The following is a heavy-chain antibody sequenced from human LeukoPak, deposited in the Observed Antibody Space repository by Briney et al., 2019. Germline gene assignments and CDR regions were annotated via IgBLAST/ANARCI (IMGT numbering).Heavy chain of an antibody. Sequence: PGGSLRLSCAASGFTFSDFWMHWVRQAPGKGLVWVSRINSGGTVTNYADSVKGRLTISRDNAKNTLYLQMNSLRAEDTAVYYCAREYYYGSGSYGYDYWGQGTLVTVSS. CDR3: AREYYYGSGSYGYDY. CDR2: INSGGTVT. V-gene: IGHV3-74*01. J-gene: IGHJ4*02. CDR1: GFTFSDFW. D-gene: IGHD3-10*01.